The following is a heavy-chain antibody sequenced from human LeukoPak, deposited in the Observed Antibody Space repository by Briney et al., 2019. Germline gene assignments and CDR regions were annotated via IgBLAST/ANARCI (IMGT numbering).Heavy chain of an antibody. Sequence: PSETLSLTCTVSGNSISSGDNYWGWIRQPPGKGLEWIGSIYYSGSTYYNPSLKSRVTISVDTSKNQFSLKLSSVTAADTAVYYCASGYYDYVWGSTNYWGQGTLVTVSS. D-gene: IGHD3-16*01. V-gene: IGHV4-39*07. CDR1: GNSISSGDNY. CDR2: IYYSGST. CDR3: ASGYYDYVWGSTNY. J-gene: IGHJ4*02.